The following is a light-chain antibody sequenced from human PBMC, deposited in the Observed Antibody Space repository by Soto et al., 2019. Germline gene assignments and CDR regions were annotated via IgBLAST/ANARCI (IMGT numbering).Light chain of an antibody. CDR2: EVR. V-gene: IGLV2-14*01. J-gene: IGLJ3*02. CDR3: SSYTTTSTLRV. Sequence: QSALTQPASVSGSPGQSITISCTGTSSDVGGHNYVSWYQQHPGKAPKLLIYEVRVRPSGVSIRFSGSKSANTASLTISGLRAEDEADYYCSSYTTTSTLRVFGGGTKLTVL. CDR1: SSDVGGHNY.